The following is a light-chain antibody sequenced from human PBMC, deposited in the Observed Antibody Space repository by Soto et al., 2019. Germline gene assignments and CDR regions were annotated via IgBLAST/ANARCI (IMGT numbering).Light chain of an antibody. CDR3: QQSYSTPRT. CDR2: KAS. V-gene: IGKV1-5*03. CDR1: QSISSW. J-gene: IGKJ1*01. Sequence: DIQVTQYPSILSASEGDRVTVTCRASQSISSWLAWYQQKPGKAPNLLIHKASHLESGVPSRFSGSGSGTEFTLTISSLQPGDFATYYCQQSYSTPRTFGQGTKVDI.